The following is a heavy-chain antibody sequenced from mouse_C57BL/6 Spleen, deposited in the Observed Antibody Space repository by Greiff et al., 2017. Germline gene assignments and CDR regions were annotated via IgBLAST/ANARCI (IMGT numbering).Heavy chain of an antibody. CDR2: IYPGDGDT. D-gene: IGHD2-5*01. J-gene: IGHJ4*01. CDR1: GYAFSSSW. V-gene: IGHV1-82*01. Sequence: QVQLQQSGPELVKPGASVKISCKASGYAFSSSWMNWVKQRPGKGLEWIGRIYPGDGDTNYNGKFKGKATLTADKSSSTAYMQLSSLTSEDSAVYFCARSDYRNYRGAMDYWGQGTSVTVSS. CDR3: ARSDYRNYRGAMDY.